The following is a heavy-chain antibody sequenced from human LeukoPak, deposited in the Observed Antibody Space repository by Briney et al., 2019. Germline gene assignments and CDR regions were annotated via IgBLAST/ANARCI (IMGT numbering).Heavy chain of an antibody. Sequence: SVKVSCKASGYTFTSYDINWVRQAPGQGLEWVGGIIPIFGTANYAQKFQGRVTITADESTSTAYMELSSLRSEDTAVYYCARIAKDYYYMDVWGKGTTVTVSS. D-gene: IGHD1-26*01. CDR3: ARIAKDYYYMDV. CDR2: IIPIFGTA. CDR1: GYTFTSYD. J-gene: IGHJ6*03. V-gene: IGHV1-69*13.